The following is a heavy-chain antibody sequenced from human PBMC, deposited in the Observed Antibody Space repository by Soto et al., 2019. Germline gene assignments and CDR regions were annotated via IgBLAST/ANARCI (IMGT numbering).Heavy chain of an antibody. V-gene: IGHV4-34*01. CDR1: GGSFSGYY. D-gene: IGHD3-10*01. Sequence: PSETLSLTCAVYGGSFSGYYWSWIRQPPGKGLEWIGEINHSGSTNYNPSLKSRVTISVDTSKNQFSLKLSSVTAADTAVYYCARGWGYGSGSYYFSVGTIDYWGQGTLVTVSS. CDR3: ARGWGYGSGSYYFSVGTIDY. J-gene: IGHJ4*02. CDR2: INHSGST.